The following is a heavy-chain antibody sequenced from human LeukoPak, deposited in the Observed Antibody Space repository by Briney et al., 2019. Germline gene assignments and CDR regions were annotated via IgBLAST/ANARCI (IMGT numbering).Heavy chain of an antibody. Sequence: SETLSLTCAVYGGSFSGYYWSWIRQPPGKGLEWIGEINHSGSTNYNPSLKSRVTISVDTSKNQFSLKLSSVTAADTAVYYCARAGYCSSTSCYKWRVSWFDPWGQGTLVTVSS. CDR2: INHSGST. CDR1: GGSFSGYY. J-gene: IGHJ5*02. V-gene: IGHV4-34*01. D-gene: IGHD2-2*01. CDR3: ARAGYCSSTSCYKWRVSWFDP.